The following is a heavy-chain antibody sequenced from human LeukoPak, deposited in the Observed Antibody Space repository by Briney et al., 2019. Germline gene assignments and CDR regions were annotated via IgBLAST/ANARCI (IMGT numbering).Heavy chain of an antibody. J-gene: IGHJ4*02. V-gene: IGHV3-23*01. CDR3: AKERNARGALDY. CDR2: IGVSGDQT. D-gene: IGHD2-2*01. Sequence: GGSLRLSCAASGFTYSSYGMNWVRQAPGKGLEWVSAIGVSGDQTFYADSVKGRFTISRDNSKNTLFLAMNNLRAEDTAVYYCAKERNARGALDYWGRGTLVTVSS. CDR1: GFTYSSYG.